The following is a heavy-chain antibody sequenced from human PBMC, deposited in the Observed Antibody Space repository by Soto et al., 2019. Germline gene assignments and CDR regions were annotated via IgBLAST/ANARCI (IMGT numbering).Heavy chain of an antibody. CDR3: ARAVAVAADFDY. Sequence: QVQLVQSGAEEKKPGASVKVSCKASGYTFTGYAMHWVRQAPGQRLEWMGWINAGNGNTKYSQKFQGRVTITRDTSASTAYMELISLRSEDRAVYYCARAVAVAADFDYWGQGTLVTVSS. D-gene: IGHD6-19*01. CDR1: GYTFTGYA. CDR2: INAGNGNT. V-gene: IGHV1-3*05. J-gene: IGHJ4*02.